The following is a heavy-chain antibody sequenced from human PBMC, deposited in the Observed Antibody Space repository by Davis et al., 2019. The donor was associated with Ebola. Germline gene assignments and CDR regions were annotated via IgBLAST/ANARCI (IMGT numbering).Heavy chain of an antibody. Sequence: GESLKISCAASGFTFSSYGMHWVRQAPGKGLEWVAVIWYDGSNKYYADSVKGRFTISRDNSKNTLYLQMNSLRAEDTAVYYCARVGDYIWGSSTYYFDYWGQGTLVTVSS. CDR1: GFTFSSYG. CDR2: IWYDGSNK. V-gene: IGHV3-33*01. D-gene: IGHD3-16*01. J-gene: IGHJ4*02. CDR3: ARVGDYIWGSSTYYFDY.